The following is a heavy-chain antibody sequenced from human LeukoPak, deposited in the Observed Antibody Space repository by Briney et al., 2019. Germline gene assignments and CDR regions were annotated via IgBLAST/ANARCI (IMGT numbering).Heavy chain of an antibody. CDR1: GYTFTGYY. CDR2: INPNSGGT. V-gene: IGHV1-2*02. D-gene: IGHD6-19*01. CDR3: ARAVGAVAGFDY. J-gene: IGHJ4*02. Sequence: ASVKVSCKASGYTFTGYYMHWVRQAPGQGLEWMGWINPNSGGTNYAQKFQGRVTMTRDTSISTAYMELSRLRSDDTAVYYCARAVGAVAGFDYWGQGTLATVSS.